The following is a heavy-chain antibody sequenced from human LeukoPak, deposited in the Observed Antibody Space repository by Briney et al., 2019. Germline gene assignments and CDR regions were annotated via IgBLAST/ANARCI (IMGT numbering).Heavy chain of an antibody. D-gene: IGHD6-13*01. J-gene: IGHJ3*02. CDR3: AKEAAAAGINAFDI. CDR1: GFTFDDYA. Sequence: GRSLRLSCAASGFTFDDYAMHWVRQAPGKGLEWVSGISWNSGSIGYADSVKGRFTISRDNAKNSLYLQMNSLRAEDMALYYCAKEAAAAGINAFDIWGQGTMVTVSS. V-gene: IGHV3-9*03. CDR2: ISWNSGSI.